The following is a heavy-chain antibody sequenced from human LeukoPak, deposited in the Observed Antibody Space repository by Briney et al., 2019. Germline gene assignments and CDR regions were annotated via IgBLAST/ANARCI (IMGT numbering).Heavy chain of an antibody. J-gene: IGHJ4*02. CDR3: ARGCVAVAGFDY. V-gene: IGHV3-33*01. CDR2: IWYDGSNK. Sequence: GGSLRLSCAASGFTFSSYGMHWVRQAPGKGLEWVAVIWYDGSNKYYADSVKGRFTISRDNSKNTLYLQMNSLRAEDTAVYYCARGCVAVAGFDYWGQGTLVTVSS. D-gene: IGHD6-19*01. CDR1: GFTFSSYG.